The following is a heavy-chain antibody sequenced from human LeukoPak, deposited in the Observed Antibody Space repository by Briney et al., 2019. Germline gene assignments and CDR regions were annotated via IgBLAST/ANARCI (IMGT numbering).Heavy chain of an antibody. CDR3: ARDRTITMVRGLTGHRQYYFDY. Sequence: GGSLRLSCAASGFTFSSYAMSWVRQAPGKGLEWVSAISGSGGSTYYADSVKGRFTISRDNSKNALYLQMNSLRAEDTAVYYCARDRTITMVRGLTGHRQYYFDYWGQGTLVTVSS. CDR1: GFTFSSYA. D-gene: IGHD3-10*01. CDR2: ISGSGGST. J-gene: IGHJ4*02. V-gene: IGHV3-23*01.